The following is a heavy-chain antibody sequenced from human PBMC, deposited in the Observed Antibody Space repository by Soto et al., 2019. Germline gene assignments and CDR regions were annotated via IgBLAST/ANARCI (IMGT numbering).Heavy chain of an antibody. V-gene: IGHV3-33*01. Sequence: PGGSLRLSCAASGFTFSSYGMHWVRQAPGKGLEWVAVTWYDGSNKYYADSVKGRFTISRDNSKNTLYLQMNSLRAEDTAVYYFAREGFYSYGSLYYYYGMDVWGQGTTVTVSS. CDR3: AREGFYSYGSLYYYYGMDV. CDR1: GFTFSSYG. CDR2: TWYDGSNK. J-gene: IGHJ6*02. D-gene: IGHD5-18*01.